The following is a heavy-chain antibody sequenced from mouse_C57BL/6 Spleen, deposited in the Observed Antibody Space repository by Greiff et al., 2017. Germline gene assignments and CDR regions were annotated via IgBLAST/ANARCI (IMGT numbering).Heavy chain of an antibody. J-gene: IGHJ4*01. V-gene: IGHV1-42*01. CDR1: GYSFTGYY. CDR3: ARFPRGSSPYYSMDY. D-gene: IGHD1-1*01. CDR2: INPSTGGT. Sequence: VQLQQSGPELVKPGASVKISCKASGYSFTGYYMNWVKQSPEQSLEWIGEINPSTGGTTYNQKFKAKATLTVDKSSSTAYMQLKSLTSEDSAVYYCARFPRGSSPYYSMDYWGQGTSVTVSS.